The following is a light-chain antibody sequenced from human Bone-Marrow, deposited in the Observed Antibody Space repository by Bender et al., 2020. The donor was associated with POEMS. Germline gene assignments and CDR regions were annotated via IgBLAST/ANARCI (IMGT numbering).Light chain of an antibody. CDR2: GNN. J-gene: IGLJ3*02. CDR3: QSYDNSLGGWV. Sequence: QSVLTQPPSASGTPGQRVTISCSGRSSNIGSFAVNWYQQLPGTAPKLLFYGNNHRPSGVPDRFSGSTSGTSASLAITGLQAEDEGDYYCQSYDNSLGGWVFGGGTKLTVL. V-gene: IGLV1-44*01. CDR1: SSNIGSFA.